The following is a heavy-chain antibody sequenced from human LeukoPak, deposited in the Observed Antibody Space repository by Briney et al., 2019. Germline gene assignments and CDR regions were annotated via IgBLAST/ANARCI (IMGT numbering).Heavy chain of an antibody. D-gene: IGHD3-3*01. CDR3: ARVGVEFLDAFDI. V-gene: IGHV4-59*01. CDR1: GGSISSYY. J-gene: IGHJ3*02. CDR2: IYYSGST. Sequence: SETLSLTCTVSGGSISSYYWSWIRQPPGKGLEWIGYIYYSGSTNYNPSLKSRFTISVDTSKNQFSLKLSSVTAEDTAVYYCARVGVEFLDAFDIWGQGTMVTVSS.